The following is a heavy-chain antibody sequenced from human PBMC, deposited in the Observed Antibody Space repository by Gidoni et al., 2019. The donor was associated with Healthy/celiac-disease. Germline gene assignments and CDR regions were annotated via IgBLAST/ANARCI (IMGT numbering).Heavy chain of an antibody. D-gene: IGHD5-18*01. CDR2: IYYSGST. J-gene: IGHJ4*02. Sequence: QVQLQESGPGLVKPSQTLSLTCHVSGGSISSGNSYWSWIRQPPGKGLEWIGYIYYSGSTYYNPSLKSRVTISVDTSKNQFSLKLSSVTAADTAVYYCARVPDTAMAFDYWGQGTLVTVSS. V-gene: IGHV4-30-4*01. CDR1: GGSISSGNSY. CDR3: ARVPDTAMAFDY.